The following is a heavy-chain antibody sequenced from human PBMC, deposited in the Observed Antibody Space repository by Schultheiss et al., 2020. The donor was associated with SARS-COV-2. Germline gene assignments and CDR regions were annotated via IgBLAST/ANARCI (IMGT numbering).Heavy chain of an antibody. D-gene: IGHD1-26*01. J-gene: IGHJ4*02. Sequence: SQTLSLTCTVSGGSISSSSYYWGWIRQPPGKGLEWIGYIYYSGSTYYNPSLKSLVTISVDTSKNQFSLKLSSVTAADTAVYYCATGLHPRIVGATYDYWGQGTLVTVSS. CDR3: ATGLHPRIVGATYDY. CDR2: IYYSGST. CDR1: GGSISSSSYY. V-gene: IGHV4-39*07.